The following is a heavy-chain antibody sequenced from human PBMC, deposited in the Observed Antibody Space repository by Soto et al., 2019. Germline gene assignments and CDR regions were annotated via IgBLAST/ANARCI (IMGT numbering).Heavy chain of an antibody. Sequence: ASVKVSCKASGYTFTSYAMHWVRQAPGQRLEWMGWINAGNGNTKYSQKFQGRVTITRDTSASTAYMELSSLRSEDTAVYYCAVATYYYDSSGYYRIRYYYYGMDVWGQGTTVTVSS. V-gene: IGHV1-3*01. CDR2: INAGNGNT. J-gene: IGHJ6*02. D-gene: IGHD3-22*01. CDR1: GYTFTSYA. CDR3: AVATYYYDSSGYYRIRYYYYGMDV.